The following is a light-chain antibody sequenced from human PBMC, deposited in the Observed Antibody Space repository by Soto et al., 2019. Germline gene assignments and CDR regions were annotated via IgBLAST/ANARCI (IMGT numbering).Light chain of an antibody. J-gene: IGKJ4*01. CDR1: QTLTSSY. CDR2: GSS. Sequence: EIVLTQSPGTLSLSPGERATLSCRASQTLTSSYLAWYQQKPGQAPRLLIFGSSSRATGIPDRFSGSGSGTDFTLTISRPEPEDFAVYYCQQYVTSPLTFGGGTKVEVK. V-gene: IGKV3-20*01. CDR3: QQYVTSPLT.